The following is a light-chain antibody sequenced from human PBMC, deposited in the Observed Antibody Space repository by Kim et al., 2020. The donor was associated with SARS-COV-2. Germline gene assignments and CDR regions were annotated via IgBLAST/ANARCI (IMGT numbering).Light chain of an antibody. CDR1: QSVSSN. V-gene: IGKV3-15*01. CDR3: QQYNNWPPEDT. J-gene: IGKJ1*01. Sequence: EIVMTQSPATLSVSPGERATLSCRASQSVSSNLAWYQQKPGQAPRLLIYGAYTRATGIPARFSGSGSGTEFTLTISSLQSEDFAVYYCQQYNNWPPEDTFGQGTKVDIK. CDR2: GAY.